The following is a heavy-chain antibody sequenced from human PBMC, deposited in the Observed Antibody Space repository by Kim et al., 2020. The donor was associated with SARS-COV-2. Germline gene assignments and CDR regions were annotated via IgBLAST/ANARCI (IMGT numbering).Heavy chain of an antibody. D-gene: IGHD6-13*01. J-gene: IGHJ5*02. Sequence: SGKGRFTIARDNAKNSLYLQMNSLRAEDTAVYYCARVGIAAAVRYNWFDPWGQGTLVTVSS. V-gene: IGHV3-11*05. CDR3: ARVGIAAAVRYNWFDP.